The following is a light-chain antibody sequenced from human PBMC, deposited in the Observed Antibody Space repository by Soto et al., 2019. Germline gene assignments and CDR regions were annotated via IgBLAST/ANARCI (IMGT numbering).Light chain of an antibody. CDR1: QSISSY. CDR3: QQSYSTPQT. Sequence: EIQLTQSPSYISTSVGDSVTITCRASQSISSYLNWYQQKPGKAPKLLIYAASSLQSGVPSRFSGSGSGTDFTLTISSLQPEDFATYYCQQSYSTPQTFGQGTKVDI. CDR2: AAS. V-gene: IGKV1-39*01. J-gene: IGKJ1*01.